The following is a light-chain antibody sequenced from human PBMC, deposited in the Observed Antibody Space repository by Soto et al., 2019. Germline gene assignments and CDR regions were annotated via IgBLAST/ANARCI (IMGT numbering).Light chain of an antibody. CDR2: GNS. V-gene: IGLV1-40*01. Sequence: QAGLTQPPSVSGAPGQRVTISCTGSSSNIGAGYDVNWYQQLPGTAPKFLIYGNSNRPSGVPDRFSGSKSGTSASLAITGLQAEDEADYYCQSYDSSLSGYVFGTGTKVTVL. CDR3: QSYDSSLSGYV. J-gene: IGLJ1*01. CDR1: SSNIGAGYD.